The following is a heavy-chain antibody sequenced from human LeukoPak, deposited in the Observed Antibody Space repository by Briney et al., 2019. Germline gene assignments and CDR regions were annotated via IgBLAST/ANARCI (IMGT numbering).Heavy chain of an antibody. CDR2: ISSSGYTI. V-gene: IGHV3-11*04. Sequence: GGSLRLSCAASGFTFSDYYMSWIRQAPGKGLEWVSYISSSGYTIYYADSVKGRFTISRDNAKNSLYLQMNSLRDEDTSVYYCARSDDSSGYYYRSVVSGAFDIWGHGTMVTVSS. J-gene: IGHJ3*02. CDR3: ARSDDSSGYYYRSVVSGAFDI. D-gene: IGHD3-22*01. CDR1: GFTFSDYY.